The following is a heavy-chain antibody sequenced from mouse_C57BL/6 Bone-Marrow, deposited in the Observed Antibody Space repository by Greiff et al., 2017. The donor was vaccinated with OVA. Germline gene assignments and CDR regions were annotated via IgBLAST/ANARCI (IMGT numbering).Heavy chain of an antibody. D-gene: IGHD4-1*01. CDR2: INPNNGGT. Sequence: EVQLQQSGPELVKPGASVKISCKASGYTFTYYYMNWVKQSHGKSLEWIGDINPNNGGTSYNQKFKGKATLTVDKSSSTAYMELRSLTSEDSAVYYCASGGWDDFDYWGQGTTLTVSS. CDR3: ASGGWDDFDY. J-gene: IGHJ2*01. CDR1: GYTFTYYY. V-gene: IGHV1-26*01.